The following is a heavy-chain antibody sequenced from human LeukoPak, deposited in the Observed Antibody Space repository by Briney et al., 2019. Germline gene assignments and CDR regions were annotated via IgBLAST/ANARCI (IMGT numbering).Heavy chain of an antibody. D-gene: IGHD2-15*01. CDR3: AREGVGGYCFGY. Sequence: GASVKVSCKASGGTFSSYAISWVRQAPGQGLEWMGGIIPIFGTANYAQKFQGRVTITTDESTSTAYMELSNLRSEDTAVYYCAREGVGGYCFGYWGQGTLVTVPS. CDR2: IIPIFGTA. J-gene: IGHJ4*02. CDR1: GGTFSSYA. V-gene: IGHV1-69*05.